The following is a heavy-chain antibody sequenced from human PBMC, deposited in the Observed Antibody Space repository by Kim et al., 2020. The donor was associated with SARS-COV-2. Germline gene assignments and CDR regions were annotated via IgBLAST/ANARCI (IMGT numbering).Heavy chain of an antibody. Sequence: GGSLRLSCAASGFTFSSYAMHWVRQAPGKGLEWVAVISYDGSNKYYADSVKGRFTISRDNSKNTLYLQMNSLRAEDTAVYYCARASIVGATRSYYYYGMDVWGQGTTVTVSS. CDR1: GFTFSSYA. J-gene: IGHJ6*02. CDR2: ISYDGSNK. CDR3: ARASIVGATRSYYYYGMDV. V-gene: IGHV3-30*04. D-gene: IGHD1-26*01.